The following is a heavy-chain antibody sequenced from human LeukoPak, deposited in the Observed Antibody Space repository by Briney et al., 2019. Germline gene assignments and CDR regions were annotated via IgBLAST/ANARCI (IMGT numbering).Heavy chain of an antibody. CDR2: ISSGSSYI. CDR1: GFTFSSYS. V-gene: IGHV3-21*01. Sequence: GSLRLSCAASGFTFSSYSMNWVRQAPGKGLEWVSSISSGSSYIYYADSVKGRFTISRDNAKNSLYLQMNSLRAEDTAVYYCARDGRGIAAAGFYFDYWGQGTLVTVSS. J-gene: IGHJ4*02. CDR3: ARDGRGIAAAGFYFDY. D-gene: IGHD6-13*01.